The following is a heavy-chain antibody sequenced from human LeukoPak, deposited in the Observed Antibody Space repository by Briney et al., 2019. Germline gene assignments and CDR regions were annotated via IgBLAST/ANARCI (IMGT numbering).Heavy chain of an antibody. V-gene: IGHV1-2*02. D-gene: IGHD2-2*01. CDR3: ARCGYCSSTSCYPHVYYYGMDV. J-gene: IGHJ6*02. CDR1: GYTFTGYY. Sequence: ASVKVSCKASGYTFTGYYMHWVRQAPGQGLEWMGWINPNSGGTNYAQKFQGRVTMTRDTSISTAYMELSRLRSDDTAVYYCARCGYCSSTSCYPHVYYYGMDVWGQGTTVTVSS. CDR2: INPNSGGT.